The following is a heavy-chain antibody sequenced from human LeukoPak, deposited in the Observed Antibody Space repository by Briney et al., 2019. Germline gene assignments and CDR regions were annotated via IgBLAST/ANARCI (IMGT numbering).Heavy chain of an antibody. V-gene: IGHV4-59*01. CDR2: IYYSGST. CDR1: DGSINNYY. Sequence: SETLSLTCTVSDGSINNYYWSWIRQPPGQGLEWIGYIYYSGSTNYNPSLKSRVTISVDTSKNQFSLKLSSVTAADTAVYYCTRDGPRSSGYPDNWGQGALATVSS. CDR3: TRDGPRSSGYPDN. J-gene: IGHJ4*02. D-gene: IGHD3-22*01.